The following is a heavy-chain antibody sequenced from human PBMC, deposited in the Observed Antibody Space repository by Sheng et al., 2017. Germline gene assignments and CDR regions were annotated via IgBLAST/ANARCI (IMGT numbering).Heavy chain of an antibody. CDR3: ARVGGEWNGYGDS. Sequence: QVQLVQSGREVKKPGASVKVSCKASGYTFSNYGISWVRQAPGQGLQWMGWISAYTGNTNYVREFQGRVTMTTDTSTNTAYMELRSLTSNDTAVYFCARVGGEWNGYGDSWGQGTLVIVPS. CDR1: GYTFSNYG. CDR2: ISAYTGNT. J-gene: IGHJ4*02. D-gene: IGHD5-12*01. V-gene: IGHV1-18*01.